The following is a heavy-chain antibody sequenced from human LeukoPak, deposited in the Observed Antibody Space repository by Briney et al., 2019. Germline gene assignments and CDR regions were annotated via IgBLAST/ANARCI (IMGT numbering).Heavy chain of an antibody. Sequence: AGGSLRLSCAASGFTFSTYGMHWVRQAPGKGLEWVAFIRYDGSNKYCADSVKGRFTISRDNSKNTLYLQMNSLRAEDTAVYYCAKDQEVAVAAKNFDYWGQGTLVTVSS. D-gene: IGHD6-19*01. CDR1: GFTFSTYG. CDR2: IRYDGSNK. CDR3: AKDQEVAVAAKNFDY. J-gene: IGHJ4*02. V-gene: IGHV3-30*02.